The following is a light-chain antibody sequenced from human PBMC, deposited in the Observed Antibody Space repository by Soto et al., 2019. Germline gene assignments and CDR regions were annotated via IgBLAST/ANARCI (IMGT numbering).Light chain of an antibody. J-gene: IGKJ3*01. CDR3: QQYDNHNEGFN. V-gene: IGKV1-33*01. CDR2: DAS. CDR1: QDISNY. Sequence: DIQMTQSPSSLSASVGDRVTITCQSSQDISNYLNWYQQKPGKAPKLLIYDASNLETGVPSRFRGSGSGTDFTFTISSLQPEDIATYYCQQYDNHNEGFNFGPGTKVDIK.